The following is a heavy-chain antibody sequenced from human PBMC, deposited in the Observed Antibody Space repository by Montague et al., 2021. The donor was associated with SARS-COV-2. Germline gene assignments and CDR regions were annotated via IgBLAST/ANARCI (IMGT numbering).Heavy chain of an antibody. V-gene: IGHV4-59*08. D-gene: IGHD2-15*01. Sequence: SETLSLTCTVSGGSISSYYWSWIRQPPGKGLEWIGYIYYSGSTNYNPSLKSRVTISVDTSKNQFSLKLSSVTAADTAVYYCARRALGYCSGGSCYSGFDYWGQGTLVSVSS. CDR3: ARRALGYCSGGSCYSGFDY. CDR1: GGSISSYY. J-gene: IGHJ4*02. CDR2: IYYSGST.